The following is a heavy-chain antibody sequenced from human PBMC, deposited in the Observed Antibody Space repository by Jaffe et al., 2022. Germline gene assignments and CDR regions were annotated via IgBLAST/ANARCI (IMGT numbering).Heavy chain of an antibody. V-gene: IGHV4-38-2*01. CDR2: IYHSGST. CDR3: ARLGGGDYIDAFDI. CDR1: GYSISSGYY. J-gene: IGHJ3*02. Sequence: QVQLQESGPGLVKPSETLSLTCAVSGYSISSGYYWGWIRQPPGKGLEWIGSIYHSGSTYYNPSLKSRVTISVDTSKNQFSLKLSSVTAADTAVYYCARLGGGDYIDAFDIWGQGTMVTVSS. D-gene: IGHD4-17*01.